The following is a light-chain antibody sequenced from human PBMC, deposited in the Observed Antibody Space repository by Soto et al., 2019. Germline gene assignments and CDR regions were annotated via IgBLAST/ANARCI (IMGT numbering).Light chain of an antibody. V-gene: IGLV2-8*01. CDR1: SSDIGGSNH. J-gene: IGLJ1*01. CDR2: DIN. Sequence: QSALTQPPSASGSAGQSVTISCTGSSSDIGGSNHVSWYRQRPGKAPKLIIFDINKRPSGVPDRFSASKFGATASLTVSGLQTEDEADYYCVSDGDDDNYVFGTGTKVTVL. CDR3: VSDGDDDNYV.